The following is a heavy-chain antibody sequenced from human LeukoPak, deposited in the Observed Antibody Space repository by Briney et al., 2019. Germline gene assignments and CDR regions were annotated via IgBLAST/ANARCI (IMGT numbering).Heavy chain of an antibody. V-gene: IGHV4-30-4*08. D-gene: IGHD1-26*01. CDR1: GGSISSGDYY. CDR2: IYYSGGT. J-gene: IGHJ4*02. CDR3: ARFCIVGATMYYFDY. Sequence: SETLSLTCTVSGGSISSGDYYWSWIRQPPGKGLEWIGYIYYSGGTYYNPSLKSRVTISVDTSKNQFSLKLSSVTAADTAVYYCARFCIVGATMYYFDYWGQGTLVTVSS.